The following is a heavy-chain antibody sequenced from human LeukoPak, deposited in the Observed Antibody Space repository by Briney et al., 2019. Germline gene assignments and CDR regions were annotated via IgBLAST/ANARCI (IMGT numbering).Heavy chain of an antibody. CDR2: IYTSGST. J-gene: IGHJ4*02. V-gene: IGHV4-4*07. Sequence: PSETLSLTSTVSGDSISTYYWGWIRQPAGKGLEWIGRIYTSGSTNYNPSLKSRVTMSVDTSKNQFSLKLSSVTAADTAVYYCARDHGDTRFDYWGQGTLVIVSS. CDR1: GDSISTYY. CDR3: ARDHGDTRFDY. D-gene: IGHD4-17*01.